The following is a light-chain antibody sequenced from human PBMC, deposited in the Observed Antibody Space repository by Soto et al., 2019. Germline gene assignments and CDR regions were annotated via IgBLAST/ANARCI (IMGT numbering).Light chain of an antibody. Sequence: EIVLTRYPGTLSLSPGEGATLACRASQSVSNNYLAWYQQKPGQAPRLLIYDASNRATGIPARFSGSGSGTEFTLTISTLQAEDFATYFCQESYSTPAVSFGGGTKV. CDR1: QSVSNNY. CDR3: QESYSTPAVS. J-gene: IGKJ4*01. CDR2: DAS. V-gene: IGKV3D-20*02.